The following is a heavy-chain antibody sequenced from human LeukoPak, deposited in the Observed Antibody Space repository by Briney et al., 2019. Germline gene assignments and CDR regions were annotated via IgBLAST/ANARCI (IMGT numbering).Heavy chain of an antibody. J-gene: IGHJ4*02. CDR2: IKSKTDGGTT. V-gene: IGHV3-15*01. CDR1: GVTFRNAW. Sequence: GGSLRLSCAASGVTFRNAWMSWVRQAPGNGLEWVGRIKSKTDGGTTDYAAPVKDRFTISRDDSKNTLYLQMNSLKTEDTAVYYCTTGYDSSGYYFWDEDYWGQGTLVTVSS. CDR3: TTGYDSSGYYFWDEDY. D-gene: IGHD3-22*01.